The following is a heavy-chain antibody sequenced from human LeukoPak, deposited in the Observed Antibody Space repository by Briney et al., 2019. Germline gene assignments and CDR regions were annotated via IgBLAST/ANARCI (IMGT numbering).Heavy chain of an antibody. V-gene: IGHV5-51*01. CDR3: ARYGYYYDSSGYLVDY. CDR1: GYSFTSYW. CDR2: IYPGDSDT. D-gene: IGHD3-22*01. J-gene: IGHJ4*02. Sequence: GESLKISCKGSGYSFTSYWIGWVRQMPGKGLEWMGIIYPGDSDTRYSPSFQGQVTISADKSISTAYLQWSSLKASDTAMYYCARYGYYYDSSGYLVDYWGQGTLVTVSS.